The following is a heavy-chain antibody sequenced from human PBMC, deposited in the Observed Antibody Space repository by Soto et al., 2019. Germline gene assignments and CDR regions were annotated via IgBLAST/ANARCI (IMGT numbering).Heavy chain of an antibody. V-gene: IGHV3-73*01. CDR2: IRSKANSYAT. D-gene: IGHD3-10*01. Sequence: GGSLRLSCAASGFTFSGSAMHWVRQASGKGLEWVGRIRSKANSYATACAASVKGRFTISRDDSKNTAYLQMNSLKTEDTAVYYCTTFGTAILLDYWGQGTLVTVS. CDR1: GFTFSGSA. CDR3: TTFGTAILLDY. J-gene: IGHJ4*02.